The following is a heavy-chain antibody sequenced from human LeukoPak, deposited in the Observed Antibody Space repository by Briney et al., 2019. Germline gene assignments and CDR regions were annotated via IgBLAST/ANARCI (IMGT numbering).Heavy chain of an antibody. Sequence: ASVKVSCKASGYTFTSYYMHWVRQAPGQGLEWMGWMNPNSGNTGYAQKFQGRVTMTSNTSISTAYMELSSLRSEDTAVYYCARWVYSGSGSYWLGYHYYYMDVWGKGTTVTISS. CDR3: ARWVYSGSGSYWLGYHYYYMDV. V-gene: IGHV1-8*02. CDR1: GYTFTSYY. J-gene: IGHJ6*03. D-gene: IGHD3-10*01. CDR2: MNPNSGNT.